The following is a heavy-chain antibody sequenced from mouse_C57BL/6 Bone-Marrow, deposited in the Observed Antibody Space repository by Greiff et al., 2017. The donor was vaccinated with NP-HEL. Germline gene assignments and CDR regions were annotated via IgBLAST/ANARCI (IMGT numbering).Heavy chain of an antibody. D-gene: IGHD1-1*01. V-gene: IGHV5-4*01. Sequence: DVMLVESGGGLVKPGGSLKLSCAASGFTFSSYAMSWVRQTPEKRLEWVATISDGGSYTYYPDNVKGRFTISRDNAKNNLYLQMSHLKSEDTAMYYCARDLYGSSGYWGQGTTLTVSS. CDR3: ARDLYGSSGY. J-gene: IGHJ2*01. CDR1: GFTFSSYA. CDR2: ISDGGSYT.